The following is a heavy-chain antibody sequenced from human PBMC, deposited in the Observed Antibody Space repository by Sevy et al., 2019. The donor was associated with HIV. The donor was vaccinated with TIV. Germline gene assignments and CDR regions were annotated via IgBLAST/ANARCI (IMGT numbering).Heavy chain of an antibody. J-gene: IGHJ4*02. CDR1: GGSVSSGSYC. CDR2: IYYSGST. D-gene: IGHD5-12*01. Sequence: SETLSLTSTVSGGSVSSGSYCWSWIRQPPGKGLEWIGYIYYSGSTNHNPSLKRRVTISVDTSKNQFSLKLNSVTAADTAVYYCARVRGGYSGFGGFDYWGQGTLVTVSS. CDR3: ARVRGGYSGFGGFDY. V-gene: IGHV4-61*01.